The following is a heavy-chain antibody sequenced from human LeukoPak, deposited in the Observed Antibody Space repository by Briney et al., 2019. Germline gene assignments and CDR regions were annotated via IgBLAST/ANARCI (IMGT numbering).Heavy chain of an antibody. CDR2: IWYDGSKK. J-gene: IGHJ4*02. CDR1: GFSFSSYG. CDR3: AGYCGGGTCNAAGY. D-gene: IGHD2-15*01. V-gene: IGHV3-33*03. Sequence: GGSLRLSCAASGFSFSSYGMHWVRQAPGKGLEWVAVIWYDGSKKYYADSMKGRFTTSRDNARNSLYLQMNSLRAEDTAVYYCAGYCGGGTCNAAGYWGQGTLVTVSS.